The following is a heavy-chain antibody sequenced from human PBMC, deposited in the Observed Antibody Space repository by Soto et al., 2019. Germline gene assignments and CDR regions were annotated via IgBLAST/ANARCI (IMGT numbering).Heavy chain of an antibody. V-gene: IGHV4-59*01. CDR3: ARGWGAYDHFDY. CDR2: INYSGST. D-gene: IGHD5-12*01. CDR1: GGSISSYY. J-gene: IGHJ4*02. Sequence: PSETLSLTCTVSGGSISSYYWSWIRQPPGKRLEWIGHINYSGSTNYNPSLRSRVTISVDTSKDQFSLNLSSVTAADTAVYYCARGWGAYDHFDYWGQGALVTVSS.